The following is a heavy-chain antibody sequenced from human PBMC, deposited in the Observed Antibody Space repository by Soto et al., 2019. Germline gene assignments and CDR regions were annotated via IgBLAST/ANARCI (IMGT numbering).Heavy chain of an antibody. CDR3: SKGSYSGTYSDFDY. J-gene: IGHJ4*02. CDR1: GFTFSSYA. V-gene: IGHV3-23*01. CDR2: ISGSGGST. D-gene: IGHD1-26*01. Sequence: PGGSLRLSCAASGFTFSSYAMSWVRQAPGKGLEWVSAISGSGGSTYYADSVKGRFTISRDNSRNTLYLQMNSLRVEDTAIYYCSKGSYSGTYSDFDYWGQGTLVTVSS.